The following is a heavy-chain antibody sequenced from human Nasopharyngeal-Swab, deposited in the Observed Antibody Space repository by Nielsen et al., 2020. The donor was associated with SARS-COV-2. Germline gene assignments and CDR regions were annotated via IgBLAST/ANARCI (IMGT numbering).Heavy chain of an antibody. Sequence: SLKISCAASGFTFDDYAMHLVRQAPGKGLEWVSGISWNSGSIGYADSVKGRFTISRDNAKNSLYLQMNSLRAEDTALYYCAKGPEIYVYPEYYYGMDVRGQGTTVTVSS. D-gene: IGHD5-18*01. J-gene: IGHJ6*02. CDR2: ISWNSGSI. CDR3: AKGPEIYVYPEYYYGMDV. V-gene: IGHV3-9*01. CDR1: GFTFDDYA.